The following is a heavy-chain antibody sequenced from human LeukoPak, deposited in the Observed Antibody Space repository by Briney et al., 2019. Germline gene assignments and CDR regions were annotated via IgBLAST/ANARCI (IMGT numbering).Heavy chain of an antibody. CDR3: ARVRYYDPKGRAPFDY. CDR1: GGSFIGYY. Sequence: PSETLSLTWGVYGGSFIGYYWSWIRQPPGKGLEWIGEVSRSGSTNYNPSLKSRVTISVDTSKNQFSLKLSSVTAADTAVYYCARVRYYDPKGRAPFDYWGQGTLVTVSS. V-gene: IGHV4-34*01. D-gene: IGHD3-22*01. J-gene: IGHJ4*02. CDR2: VSRSGST.